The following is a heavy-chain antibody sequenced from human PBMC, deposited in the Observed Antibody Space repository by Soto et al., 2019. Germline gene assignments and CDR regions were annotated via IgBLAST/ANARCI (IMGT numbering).Heavy chain of an antibody. D-gene: IGHD1-26*01. CDR1: GFTFGDFA. V-gene: IGHV3-49*03. J-gene: IGHJ4*02. CDR2: IRSKGYGETT. CDR3: TSRSGSYHYYFDY. Sequence: PGGSLRLSCTTSGFTFGDFAMSWFRLAPGKGLEWVGFIRSKGYGETTEYAASMKGRFTISRDDSKSIAYLQMNSLNTEDTAVYYCTSRSGSYHYYFDYWGQGTLVTVSS.